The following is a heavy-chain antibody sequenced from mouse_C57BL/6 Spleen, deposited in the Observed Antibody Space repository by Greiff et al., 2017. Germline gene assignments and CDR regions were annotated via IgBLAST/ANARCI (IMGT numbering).Heavy chain of an antibody. CDR3: ARSDYDDGDYYAMDY. J-gene: IGHJ4*01. CDR2: IHPNSGST. Sequence: VQLQQPGAELVKPGASVKLSCKASGYTFTSYWMHWVKQRPGQGLEWIGMIHPNSGSTNYNEKFKSKATLTVDKSSSTAYMQLSSLTSEDSAVYYCARSDYDDGDYYAMDYWGQGTSVTVSS. D-gene: IGHD2-4*01. V-gene: IGHV1-64*01. CDR1: GYTFTSYW.